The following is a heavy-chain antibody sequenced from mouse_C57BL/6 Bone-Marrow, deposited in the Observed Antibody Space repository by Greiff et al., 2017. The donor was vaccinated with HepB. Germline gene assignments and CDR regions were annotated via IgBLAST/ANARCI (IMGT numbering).Heavy chain of an antibody. CDR3: ARYYGSSYGFAY. V-gene: IGHV1-82*01. J-gene: IGHJ3*01. D-gene: IGHD1-1*01. Sequence: VKLQQSGPELVKPGASVKISCKASGYAFSSSWMNWVKQRPGKGLEWIGRIYPGDGDTNYNGKFKGKATLTADKSSSTAYMQLSSLTSEDSAVYFCARYYGSSYGFAYWGQGTLVTVSA. CDR1: GYAFSSSW. CDR2: IYPGDGDT.